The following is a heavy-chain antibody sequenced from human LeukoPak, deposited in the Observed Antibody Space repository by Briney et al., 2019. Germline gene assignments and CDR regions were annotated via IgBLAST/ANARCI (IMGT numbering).Heavy chain of an antibody. CDR2: IDPSDSYT. CDR3: ARHGYYGSGSGPVDAFDI. Sequence: GESLKISCKGSGYSFTSYWISWVRQMPGKSLEWMGRIDPSDSYTNYSPSFQGHVTISADKSISTAYLQWSSLKASDTAMYYCARHGYYGSGSGPVDAFDIWGQGTMVTVSS. CDR1: GYSFTSYW. V-gene: IGHV5-10-1*01. J-gene: IGHJ3*02. D-gene: IGHD3-10*01.